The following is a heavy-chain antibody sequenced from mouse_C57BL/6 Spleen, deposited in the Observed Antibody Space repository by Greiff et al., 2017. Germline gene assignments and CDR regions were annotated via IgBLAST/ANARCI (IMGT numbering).Heavy chain of an antibody. CDR3: VLAMDY. Sequence: QVQLQQPGAELVKPGASVKLSCKASGYTFTSYWMQWVKQRPGQGLEWIGEIDPSDSYTNYNQKFKGKATLTVDTSSSTAYMQLSSLTSEDSAVYYCVLAMDYWGQGTSVPVSS. J-gene: IGHJ4*01. CDR2: IDPSDSYT. CDR1: GYTFTSYW. V-gene: IGHV1-50*01.